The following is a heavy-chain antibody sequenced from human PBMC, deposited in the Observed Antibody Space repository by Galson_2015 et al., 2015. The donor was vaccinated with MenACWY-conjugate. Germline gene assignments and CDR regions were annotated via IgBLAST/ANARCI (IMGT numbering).Heavy chain of an antibody. CDR3: ARDTGTGIFVY. CDR2: INTNTGNP. CDR1: GYTLTAYA. D-gene: IGHD1-1*01. J-gene: IGHJ4*01. V-gene: IGHV7-4-1*04. Sequence: SVKVSCKASGYTLTAYAMNWVRQAPGQGLEWMGWINTNTGNPTYAQVFTGRFAFPLDTSGSMAYLQISSLKAEDTAVYYCARDTGTGIFVYSGHGTLVTVSS.